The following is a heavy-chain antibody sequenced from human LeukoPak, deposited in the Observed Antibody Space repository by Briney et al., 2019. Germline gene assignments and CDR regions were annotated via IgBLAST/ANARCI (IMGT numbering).Heavy chain of an antibody. CDR2: IYNSGAKI. CDR3: AKDVAPDSGWDLDY. V-gene: IGHV3-23*01. D-gene: IGHD6-19*01. J-gene: IGHJ4*02. CDR1: GFTFSTYS. Sequence: GSLRLSCVGSGFTFSTYSMTWVRQGPGKGLEWVSSIYNSGAKIFYADSVKGRFTISRDNSKNMLYLQMNSLRVEDTAVYYCAKDVAPDSGWDLDYWGQGTLVTVSS.